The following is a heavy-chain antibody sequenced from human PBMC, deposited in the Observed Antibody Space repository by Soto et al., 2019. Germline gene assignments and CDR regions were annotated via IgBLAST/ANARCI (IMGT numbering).Heavy chain of an antibody. CDR1: WFSLSTKTVG. CDR2: IYWDDDK. V-gene: IGHV2-5*02. J-gene: IGHJ3*02. D-gene: IGHD3-16*02. CDR3: AHLMITFGGVLADDAFDI. Sequence: SAPTLVNPTQTLTLTCTSSWFSLSTKTVGVSWIRQPPGKALEWLAVIYWDDDKRYSPSLENRLTIIKDISRNQVVLTMTNMDPVDTATYYCAHLMITFGGVLADDAFDIWGPGTLVTVSS.